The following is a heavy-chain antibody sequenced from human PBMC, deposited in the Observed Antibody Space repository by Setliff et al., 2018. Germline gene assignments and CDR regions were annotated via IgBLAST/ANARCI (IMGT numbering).Heavy chain of an antibody. CDR2: VYYSGST. Sequence: SETLSLTCTVSGGSISSYYWSWIRQPPGKGLEWIGYVYYSGSTNYNPSLKSRVTMSIDTSKNQFSLKLNSVTAADMAVYYCAREQWLDPPGYYYMDVWAKGTTVTVSS. CDR1: GGSISSYY. V-gene: IGHV4-59*12. CDR3: AREQWLDPPGYYYMDV. J-gene: IGHJ6*03. D-gene: IGHD6-19*01.